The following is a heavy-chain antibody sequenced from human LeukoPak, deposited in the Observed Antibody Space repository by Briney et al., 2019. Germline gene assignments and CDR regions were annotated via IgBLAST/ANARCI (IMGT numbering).Heavy chain of an antibody. Sequence: ASVKVSCKASGYTFTSNAITWVRHAPREALEWMGWVNVDNGDTYYAQKFQGRVTMTTDKSTSTVYMELRSLRSDDTAVYYCARGRFPGSGSYYNSFDYYGQGALVTVSS. J-gene: IGHJ4*02. CDR2: VNVDNGDT. D-gene: IGHD3-10*01. V-gene: IGHV1-18*01. CDR1: GYTFTSNA. CDR3: ARGRFPGSGSYYNSFDY.